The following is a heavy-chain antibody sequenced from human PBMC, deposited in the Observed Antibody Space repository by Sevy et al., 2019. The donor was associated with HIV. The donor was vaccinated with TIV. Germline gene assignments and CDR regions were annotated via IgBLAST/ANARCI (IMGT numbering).Heavy chain of an antibody. Sequence: ASVKVSCKVSGYTLTELSMHWVRQAPGKGLEWMGGFDPEDGETIYAQKFQGRVTLTEDTSSDTAYMELSSLRSEDTAVYYCTTMEYYYNVTGYSSGDYWGQGTLVTVSS. J-gene: IGHJ4*02. V-gene: IGHV1-24*01. CDR3: TTMEYYYNVTGYSSGDY. CDR2: FDPEDGET. CDR1: GYTLTELS. D-gene: IGHD3-22*01.